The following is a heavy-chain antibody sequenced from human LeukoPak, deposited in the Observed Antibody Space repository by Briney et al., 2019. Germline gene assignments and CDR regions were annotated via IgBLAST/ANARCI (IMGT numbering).Heavy chain of an antibody. Sequence: PSETLSLTCTVSGGSISSHYWSWIRQPPGKGLEWIGYISYSGTTNYKPSLKSQVTISVDTSKNQFSLKLSSVTAADTAVYYCASSSYYDSSGPTFDYWGQGTLVTVSS. CDR1: GGSISSHY. J-gene: IGHJ4*02. CDR3: ASSSYYDSSGPTFDY. CDR2: ISYSGTT. D-gene: IGHD3-22*01. V-gene: IGHV4-59*11.